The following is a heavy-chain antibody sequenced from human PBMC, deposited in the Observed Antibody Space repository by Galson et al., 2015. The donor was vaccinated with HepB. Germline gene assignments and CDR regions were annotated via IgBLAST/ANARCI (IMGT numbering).Heavy chain of an antibody. CDR2: IIPMFGTA. D-gene: IGHD6-19*01. Sequence: SVKVSCKASGGTFSTYGISWVRQAPGQGLEWMGGIIPMFGTANYAQMVQGRVTITADESTSTAYMELSSLRSEDTALYYCASSTTVAVPTDFDYWGQGTLVTVSS. CDR1: GGTFSTYG. CDR3: ASSTTVAVPTDFDY. J-gene: IGHJ4*02. V-gene: IGHV1-69*13.